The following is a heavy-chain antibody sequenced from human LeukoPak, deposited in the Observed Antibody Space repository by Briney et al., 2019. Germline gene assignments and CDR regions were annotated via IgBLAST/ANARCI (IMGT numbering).Heavy chain of an antibody. D-gene: IGHD3-22*01. CDR1: GYTFTSYY. CDR3: ATAAQESGPNYYDGSGPDY. V-gene: IGHV1-69*02. Sequence: GASVKVSCKVSGYTFTSYYMHWVRQAPGQGLEWMGRIIPILGIANYAQKFQGRVTITADKSTSTAYMELSSLRSEDTAVYYCATAAQESGPNYYDGSGPDYWGQGTLVTVSS. J-gene: IGHJ4*02. CDR2: IIPILGIA.